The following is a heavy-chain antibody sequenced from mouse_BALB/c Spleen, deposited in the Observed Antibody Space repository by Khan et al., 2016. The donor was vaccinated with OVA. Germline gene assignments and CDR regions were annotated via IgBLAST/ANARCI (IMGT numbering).Heavy chain of an antibody. CDR3: VSHVSSSAWFTY. CDR2: INPSTGYT. Sequence: QVQLQQSGAELAKPGASVKMSCKASGYTFTNYWMHWVKQRPGQGLEWIGYINPSTGYTEYNQKFKDKATLTADKSSSTAYMQLSSLTSEDSAVFYCVSHVSSSAWFTYWGQGTLVTVSA. V-gene: IGHV1-7*01. CDR1: GYTFTNYW. D-gene: IGHD1-1*01. J-gene: IGHJ3*01.